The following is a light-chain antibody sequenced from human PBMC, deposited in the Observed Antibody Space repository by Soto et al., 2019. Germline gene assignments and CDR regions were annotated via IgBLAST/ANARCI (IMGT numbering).Light chain of an antibody. J-gene: IGLJ1*01. CDR1: NSNIGAGYD. V-gene: IGLV1-40*01. CDR3: CSYAGGYTHNYV. CDR2: VNT. Sequence: QSVLTQPPSVSGAPGQRVTISCTGSNSNIGAGYDVNWYQHFPGTAPKLLIYVNTNRPSGVPDRFSGSKSGSSTSLAITGLQSEDEADYYCCSYAGGYTHNYVFGTGTKVTVL.